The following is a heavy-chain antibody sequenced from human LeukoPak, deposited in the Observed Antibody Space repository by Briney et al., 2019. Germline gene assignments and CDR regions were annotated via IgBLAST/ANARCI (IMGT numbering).Heavy chain of an antibody. CDR1: GGSISSYY. CDR3: ASYYYDSSGIRAFDI. CDR2: IYYSGST. J-gene: IGHJ3*02. Sequence: PSETLSLTCIVSGGSISSYYWSWIRQPPGKGLEWIGYIYYSGSTNYNPSLKSRVTISVDTSKNQFSLKLSSVTAADTAVYYCASYYYDSSGIRAFDIWGQGTMVTVSS. D-gene: IGHD3-22*01. V-gene: IGHV4-59*08.